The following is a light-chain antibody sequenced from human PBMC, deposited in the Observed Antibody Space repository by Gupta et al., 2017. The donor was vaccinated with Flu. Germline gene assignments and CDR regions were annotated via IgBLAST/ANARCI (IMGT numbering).Light chain of an antibody. J-gene: IGKJ2*01. V-gene: IGKV1-39*01. CDR3: QQTFTNRYT. Sequence: SGVPSRFSASGSGTTFTLTISGLQSEDFATYYCQQTFTNRYTFGQGSQVEVK.